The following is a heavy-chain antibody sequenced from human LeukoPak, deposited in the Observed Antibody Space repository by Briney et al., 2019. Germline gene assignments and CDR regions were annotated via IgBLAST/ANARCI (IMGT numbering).Heavy chain of an antibody. Sequence: SKTLSLTCAVYGGSFSGYYWSWIRQPPGKGLEWIGEINHSGSTNYNPSLKSRVTISVDTSKNQFSLKLSSVTAADTAVYYCARRSILRFLEKGFDPWGQGTLVTVSS. CDR1: GGSFSGYY. V-gene: IGHV4-34*01. J-gene: IGHJ5*02. CDR2: INHSGST. D-gene: IGHD3-3*01. CDR3: ARRSILRFLEKGFDP.